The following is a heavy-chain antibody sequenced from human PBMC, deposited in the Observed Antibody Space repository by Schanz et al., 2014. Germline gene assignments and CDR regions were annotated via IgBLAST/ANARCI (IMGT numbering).Heavy chain of an antibody. CDR2: ISPILGIA. J-gene: IGHJ6*02. CDR1: GGTFSSYA. D-gene: IGHD5-18*01. Sequence: QVQLVQSGAEVKKPGSSVTVSCTASGGTFSSYAITWVRQAPGQGLQWMGRISPILGIANYAQEFQGRVTIAADRLTSTAYMEMSSLRSEGTAVYYWARVLGYSYGHCYYYGMDVWGQGTTVTVSS. V-gene: IGHV1-69*04. CDR3: ARVLGYSYGHCYYYGMDV.